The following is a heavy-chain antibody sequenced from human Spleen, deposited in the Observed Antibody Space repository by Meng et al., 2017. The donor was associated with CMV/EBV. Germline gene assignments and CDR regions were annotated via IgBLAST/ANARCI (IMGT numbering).Heavy chain of an antibody. V-gene: IGHV3-21*04. CDR3: TTVLYYYDSSGDHAFDF. Sequence: GGSLRLSCVASGFTFSSYAMNWVRQAPGKGLEWVSSISGGSGYIYYADSLQGRFTISRDNAKNSLYLQMNSLRAEDTAVYYCTTVLYYYDSSGDHAFDFWGRGTLVTVSS. J-gene: IGHJ4*02. D-gene: IGHD3-22*01. CDR1: GFTFSSYA. CDR2: ISGGSGYI.